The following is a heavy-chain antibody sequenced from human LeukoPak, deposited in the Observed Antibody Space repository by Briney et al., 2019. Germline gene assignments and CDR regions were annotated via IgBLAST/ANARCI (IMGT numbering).Heavy chain of an antibody. CDR1: GFSFSSYW. V-gene: IGHV3-7*01. CDR3: ARDSLSGWFDY. D-gene: IGHD6-19*01. Sequence: PGGSLRLSCAASGFSFSSYWMSWVRQAPGKGLEWVANIKQDGSNQQYVDSVKGRFTISRDNAKNSLYLQMNSLRAEDTAVYYCARDSLSGWFDYWGQGTLVTVSS. CDR2: IKQDGSNQ. J-gene: IGHJ4*02.